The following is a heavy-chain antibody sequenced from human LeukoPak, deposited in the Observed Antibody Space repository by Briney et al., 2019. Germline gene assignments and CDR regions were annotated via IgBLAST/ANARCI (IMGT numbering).Heavy chain of an antibody. Sequence: SETLSLTCTVSGGSISSGGYYWSWIRQHPGKGLGWIGYIYYSGSTYYNPSLKSRVTISVDTSKNQFSLKLSSVTAADTAVYYCARELRDFDWLLLDYWGQGTLVTVSS. J-gene: IGHJ4*02. CDR3: ARELRDFDWLLLDY. D-gene: IGHD3-9*01. V-gene: IGHV4-31*03. CDR1: GGSISSGGYY. CDR2: IYYSGST.